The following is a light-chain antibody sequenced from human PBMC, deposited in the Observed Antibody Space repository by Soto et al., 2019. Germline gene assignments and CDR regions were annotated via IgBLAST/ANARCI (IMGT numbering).Light chain of an antibody. CDR3: QLLDSFPLN. CDR2: NAS. CDR1: QSISYY. Sequence: DIQMTQSPCTLSASVGDRVTITCRASQSISYYLAWYQKKPGKAPKVLIWNASSLQSGVPSRFSGSGYGTEFTLTISSLQPEDFASYYCQLLDSFPLNFGQGTRLEIK. J-gene: IGKJ5*01. V-gene: IGKV1-5*01.